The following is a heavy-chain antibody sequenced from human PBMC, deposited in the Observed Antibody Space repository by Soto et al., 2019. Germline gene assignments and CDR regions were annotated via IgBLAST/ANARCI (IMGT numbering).Heavy chain of an antibody. CDR3: AKDGSGRSTRIGFFDS. CDR1: GFTFSRYE. CDR2: ITSGGRNI. V-gene: IGHV3-48*03. J-gene: IGHJ4*02. D-gene: IGHD3-10*01. Sequence: PGGSLRLSCAASGFTFSRYEMNWIRQAPGKGLEWVSHITSGGRNIYYADSVKGRFTITRDNAKNSLYLQMNSLRAEDTAVYYCAKDGSGRSTRIGFFDSWGQGTLVTVYS.